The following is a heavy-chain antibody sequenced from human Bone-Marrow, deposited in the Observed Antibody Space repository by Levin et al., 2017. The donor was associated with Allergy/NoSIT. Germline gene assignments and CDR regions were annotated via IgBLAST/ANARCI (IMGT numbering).Heavy chain of an antibody. Sequence: PSETLSLTCTVSGGSISSGGYYWSWIRQHPGKGLEWIGYIYYSGSTYCNPSLKSRVTISVDTSKNQFSLKLSSVTAADTAVYYCARVEAAAGNWFDPWGQGTLVTVSS. V-gene: IGHV4-31*03. CDR2: IYYSGST. CDR1: GGSISSGGYY. J-gene: IGHJ5*02. D-gene: IGHD6-13*01. CDR3: ARVEAAAGNWFDP.